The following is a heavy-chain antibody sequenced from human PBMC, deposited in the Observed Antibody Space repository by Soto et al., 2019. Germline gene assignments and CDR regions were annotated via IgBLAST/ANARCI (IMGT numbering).Heavy chain of an antibody. D-gene: IGHD3-16*02. CDR1: GGSISSYY. Sequence: SETLSLTCTVSGGSISSYYWIWIRQPPGKGLEWIGYIYYSGSTNYNPSLKSRVTISVDTSKNQFSLKLSSVTAADTAVYYCARSPPPDYDYIWGSYRYFEYWGQGTLVTVSS. V-gene: IGHV4-59*01. CDR2: IYYSGST. CDR3: ARSPPPDYDYIWGSYRYFEY. J-gene: IGHJ4*02.